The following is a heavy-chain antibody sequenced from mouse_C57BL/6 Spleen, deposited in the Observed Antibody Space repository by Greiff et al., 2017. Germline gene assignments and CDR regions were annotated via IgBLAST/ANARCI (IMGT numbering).Heavy chain of an antibody. CDR3: ARHSRSYYAMDY. V-gene: IGHV2-6-1*01. J-gene: IGHJ4*01. Sequence: VQLQQSGPGLVAPSQRLSITCNVSGFSLTSYGVHWVRQPPGTGLEWLVVIWSDGSTSYNSARTTSLSISKDNSKSQVFLKMSSLQTDDTAMYYCARHSRSYYAMDYWGQGTSVTVSS. CDR1: GFSLTSYG. CDR2: IWSDGST.